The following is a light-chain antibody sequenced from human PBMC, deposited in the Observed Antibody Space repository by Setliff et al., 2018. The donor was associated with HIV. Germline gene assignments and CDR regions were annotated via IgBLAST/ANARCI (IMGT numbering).Light chain of an antibody. CDR1: SSDIGGYNF. CDR3: SSYTSSSPYV. J-gene: IGLJ1*01. CDR2: EVT. Sequence: QSALTQPASVSGSPGQSITISCTGTSSDIGGYNFVSWYQHHPGKAPKLMIYEVTNRPSGVSNRFSGSKSGNTASLTISGLQADDEAGYYCSSYTSSSPYVFGTGTKVTVL. V-gene: IGLV2-14*01.